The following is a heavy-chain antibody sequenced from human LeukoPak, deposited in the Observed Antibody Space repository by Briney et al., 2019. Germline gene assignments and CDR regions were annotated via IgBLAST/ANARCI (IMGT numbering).Heavy chain of an antibody. CDR1: GASISGHY. CDR2: IHTSGSP. CDR3: ARQRLDGDILGFDW. V-gene: IGHV4-4*07. J-gene: IGHJ4*02. Sequence: SETLSLTCNVSGASISGHYWSWIRHPAGKSLEWIGRIHTSGSPIYNPSLSSRVTMSVDTSKGQFSLTMNSLTAADTATYYCARQRLDGDILGFDWWGQGTLVTVSS. D-gene: IGHD2-21*01.